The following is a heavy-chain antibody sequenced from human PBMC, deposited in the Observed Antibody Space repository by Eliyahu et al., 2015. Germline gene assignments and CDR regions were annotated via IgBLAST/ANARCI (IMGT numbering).Heavy chain of an antibody. J-gene: IGHJ3*01. Sequence: EMQLVESGGGLVHLRGSLRLSCAASGFTVSTNFMXWTRQAPVKGLEWVAVIDNSGKTYYADSVKGRFTVSRDTPKNTVHLQMNSLKADDTAVYYCARTWAAAFDVWGQGTKVIVSS. CDR1: GFTVSTNF. V-gene: IGHV3-53*01. CDR2: IDNSGKT. CDR3: ARTWAAAFDV. D-gene: IGHD3-16*01.